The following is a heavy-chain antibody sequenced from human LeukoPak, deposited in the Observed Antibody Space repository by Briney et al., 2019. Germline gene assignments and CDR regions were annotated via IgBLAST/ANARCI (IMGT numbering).Heavy chain of an antibody. CDR2: ISSSGSTI. D-gene: IGHD5-24*01. Sequence: GALRLSCAASGSTFSSYEMNWVRQAPGKGLEWVSYISSSGSTIYYADSVKGRFTISRDNAKNSLYLQMNSLRAEDTAVYYCAVATIKDYFDYWGQGTLVTVSS. V-gene: IGHV3-48*03. CDR3: AVATIKDYFDY. J-gene: IGHJ4*02. CDR1: GSTFSSYE.